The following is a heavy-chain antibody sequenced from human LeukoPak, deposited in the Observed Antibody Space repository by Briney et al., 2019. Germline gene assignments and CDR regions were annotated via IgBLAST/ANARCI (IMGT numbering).Heavy chain of an antibody. Sequence: ASVKVSCKASGYTFTSYGISWVRQAPGQGLAWMGWISAYNGNTNYAQKLQGRVTMTTDTSTSTAYMELRSLRSGDTAVYYCAREALSWQLVPYYYYGMDVWGQGTTVTVSS. D-gene: IGHD6-13*01. CDR2: ISAYNGNT. V-gene: IGHV1-18*01. CDR1: GYTFTSYG. CDR3: AREALSWQLVPYYYYGMDV. J-gene: IGHJ6*02.